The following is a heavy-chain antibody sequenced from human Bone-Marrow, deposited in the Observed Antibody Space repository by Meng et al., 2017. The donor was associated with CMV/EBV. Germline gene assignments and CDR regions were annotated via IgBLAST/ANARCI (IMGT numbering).Heavy chain of an antibody. CDR3: AKDPNPFWSGYYGAYYFDY. J-gene: IGHJ4*02. CDR2: ISWNSDNI. CDR1: GFRFDDYA. D-gene: IGHD3-3*01. V-gene: IGHV3-9*01. Sequence: GGSLRLSCVASGFRFDDYAMHWVRQAPGKGLEWVSGISWNSDNIGYVDSVKGRFTIPRDNAKNSLYLQMNSLRPEDTALYYCAKDPNPFWSGYYGAYYFDYWGQGTRVTVSS.